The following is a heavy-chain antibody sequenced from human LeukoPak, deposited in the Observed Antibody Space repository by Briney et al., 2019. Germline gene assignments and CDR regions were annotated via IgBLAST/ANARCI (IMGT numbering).Heavy chain of an antibody. CDR2: IIPILGIA. D-gene: IGHD1/OR15-1a*01. CDR1: GGTFSSYA. J-gene: IGHJ4*02. Sequence: SVKVSYKASGGTFSSYAISWVRQAPGQGLEWMGRIIPILGIANYAQKFQGRVTITADKSTSTAYMELSSLRSEDTAVYYCARPLREQWDFDYWGQGTLVTVSS. V-gene: IGHV1-69*04. CDR3: ARPLREQWDFDY.